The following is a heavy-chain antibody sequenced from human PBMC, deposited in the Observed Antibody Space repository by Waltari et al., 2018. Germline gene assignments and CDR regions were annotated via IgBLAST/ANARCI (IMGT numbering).Heavy chain of an antibody. CDR1: GYSISSGSY. D-gene: IGHD2-21*01. V-gene: IGHV4-38-2*01. CDR3: ARPIDPQAVIGFDS. CDR2: MSQSGST. Sequence: QVQLPESGPGLVKPSETLSLTCVVSGYSISSGSYWGWSRQSPGKGLEWIGSMSQSGSTYYNPSLKTRSNISIDTSKNQIALKLTSVTAADTAVYYCARPIDPQAVIGFDSWGQGTLVTVSS. J-gene: IGHJ4*02.